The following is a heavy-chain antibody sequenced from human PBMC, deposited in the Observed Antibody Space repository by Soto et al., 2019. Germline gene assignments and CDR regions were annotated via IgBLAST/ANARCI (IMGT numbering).Heavy chain of an antibody. CDR2: VSPDSGST. D-gene: IGHD3-3*01. J-gene: IGHJ6*02. Sequence: VQLVQSGAEVNKPGASVRVSCKASGYTFSGYDINWVRQANGQGLEWMGWVSPDSGSTGYAGIFQGRVTMTWDRSTTAAYMDLSSLTSEDSAVYYCARATELRYVEWSVYRGGNYAMDVWGQGTTVTVSS. CDR3: ARATELRYVEWSVYRGGNYAMDV. CDR1: GYTFSGYD. V-gene: IGHV1-8*01.